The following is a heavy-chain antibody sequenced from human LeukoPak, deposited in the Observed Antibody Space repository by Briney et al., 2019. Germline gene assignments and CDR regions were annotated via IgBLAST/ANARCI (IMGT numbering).Heavy chain of an antibody. Sequence: SETLSLTCAVSGGSISSGGYSWSWIRQPPGKGLEWIGYIYHSGSTYYNPSLKSRVTISVDRSRNQFSLKLSSATAADTAVYYCARGYYDSSGYYIQDAFDIWGQGTMVTVS. D-gene: IGHD3-22*01. J-gene: IGHJ3*02. CDR3: ARGYYDSSGYYIQDAFDI. CDR2: IYHSGST. V-gene: IGHV4-30-2*01. CDR1: GGSISSGGYS.